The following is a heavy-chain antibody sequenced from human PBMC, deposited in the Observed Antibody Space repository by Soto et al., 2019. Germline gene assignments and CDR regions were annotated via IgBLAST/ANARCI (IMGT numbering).Heavy chain of an antibody. J-gene: IGHJ5*02. CDR1: GGSISSGGYY. CDR3: ASVSYCSGGRCCPRFDP. Sequence: QVQLQESGPGLVKPSQTLSLTCTVSGGSISSGGYYWSWIRQHPGKGLEWIGYIYYSGSTYYNPSLKSRVTMSGDTSKNPCSLKLSSVTAPDTAVYYCASVSYCSGGRCCPRFDPWGPGTLVTVSS. CDR2: IYYSGST. D-gene: IGHD2-15*01. V-gene: IGHV4-31*03.